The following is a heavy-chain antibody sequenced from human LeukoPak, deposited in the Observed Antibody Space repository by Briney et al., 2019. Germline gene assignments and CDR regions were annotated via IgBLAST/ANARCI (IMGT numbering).Heavy chain of an antibody. D-gene: IGHD5-18*01. CDR1: GFTFSSYW. CDR2: IKQDGSEK. V-gene: IGHV3-7*03. Sequence: PGGSLRLSCAASGFTFSSYWMSWVRQAPGKGLEWVANIKQDGSEKYYVDSVKGRFTISRDNAKNSLYLQMNSLRAEDTAVYYCARAKGYGYGPRFDYWGQGTLVTVSS. CDR3: ARAKGYGYGPRFDY. J-gene: IGHJ4*02.